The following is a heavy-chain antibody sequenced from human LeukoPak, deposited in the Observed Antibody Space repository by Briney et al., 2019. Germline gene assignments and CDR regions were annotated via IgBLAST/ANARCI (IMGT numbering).Heavy chain of an antibody. V-gene: IGHV4-39*07. D-gene: IGHD3-10*01. CDR3: ASIYLAPGLWFGEFDY. CDR2: ILYSGTT. CDR1: GGSISTSRYS. Sequence: SETLSLTCTVSGGSISTSRYSWGWIRQPPGKGLEWIGNILYSGTTYYNPSLKSRVTISVDTSKNQFSLKLSSVTAADTAVYYCASIYLAPGLWFGEFDYWGQGTLVTVSS. J-gene: IGHJ4*02.